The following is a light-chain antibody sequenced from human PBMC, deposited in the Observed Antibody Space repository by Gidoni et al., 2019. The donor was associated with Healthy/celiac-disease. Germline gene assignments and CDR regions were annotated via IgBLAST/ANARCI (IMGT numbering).Light chain of an antibody. Sequence: EIVLTQSPATLSLSPGERAPLSCSASQSVSSYLDWYQQKPGQAPRLLIYDASNRATGIPARFSGSGSGTDFTLTISSLEPEDFAVYYCQQRSNWPRGTFGGGTKVEIK. J-gene: IGKJ4*01. V-gene: IGKV3-11*01. CDR2: DAS. CDR1: QSVSSY. CDR3: QQRSNWPRGT.